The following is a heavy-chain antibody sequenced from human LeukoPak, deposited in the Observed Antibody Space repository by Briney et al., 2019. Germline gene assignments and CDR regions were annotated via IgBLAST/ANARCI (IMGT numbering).Heavy chain of an antibody. J-gene: IGHJ4*02. D-gene: IGHD3-22*01. V-gene: IGHV3-30*18. CDR2: ISYDGSQK. CDR1: GFTFSSYA. Sequence: GGSLRLSCAASGFTFSSYAMSWVRQAPGKGLEWVAVISYDGSQKYYADSVKGRFTISRDNSKNSLYLQMNSLRAEDTAVYYCAKDWGYYDSSGPFDYWGQGTLVTVSS. CDR3: AKDWGYYDSSGPFDY.